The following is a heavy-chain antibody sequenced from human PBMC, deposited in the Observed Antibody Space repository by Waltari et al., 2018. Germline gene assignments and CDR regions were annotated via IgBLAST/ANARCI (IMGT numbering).Heavy chain of an antibody. CDR3: ATAPRPPGYGDYGTFDY. V-gene: IGHV1-69-2*01. CDR1: GYTFTDYY. D-gene: IGHD4-17*01. CDR2: VDPEDGET. J-gene: IGHJ4*02. Sequence: EVQLVQSGAEVKKPGATVKISCKVSGYTFTDYYMHWVQQAPGKGLEWMGLVDPEDGETIYAEKFQGRVTITADTSTDTAYMELSSLRSEDTAVYYCATAPRPPGYGDYGTFDYWGQGTLVTVSS.